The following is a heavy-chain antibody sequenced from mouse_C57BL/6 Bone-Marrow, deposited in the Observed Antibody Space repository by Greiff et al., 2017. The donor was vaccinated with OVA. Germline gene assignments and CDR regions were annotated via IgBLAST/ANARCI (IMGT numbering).Heavy chain of an antibody. CDR2: ISSGGSYT. V-gene: IGHV5-6*01. CDR3: AGHYYGSSYY. D-gene: IGHD1-1*01. Sequence: EVQLVESGGDLVKPGGSLKLSCAASGFTFSSYGMSWVRQTPDKRLEWVATISSGGSYTYYPDSVKGRFTISRDNAKNTLYLQMSSLKSEDTAMYYDAGHYYGSSYYWGQGTTLTVSS. CDR1: GFTFSSYG. J-gene: IGHJ2*01.